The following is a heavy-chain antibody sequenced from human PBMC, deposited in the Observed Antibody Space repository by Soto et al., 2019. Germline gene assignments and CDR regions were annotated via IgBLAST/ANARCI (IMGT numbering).Heavy chain of an antibody. J-gene: IGHJ4*02. CDR2: IYYSGST. Sequence: PSETLSLTCTVSGGSISSYYWSWIRLPPGKGLEWIGYIYYSGSTNYNPSLKSRVTISVDTSKNQFSLKLTSVTTADTAVYYCARYSGNWDYFDYWGQGTLVTVSS. CDR1: GGSISSYY. D-gene: IGHD1-26*01. CDR3: ARYSGNWDYFDY. V-gene: IGHV4-59*01.